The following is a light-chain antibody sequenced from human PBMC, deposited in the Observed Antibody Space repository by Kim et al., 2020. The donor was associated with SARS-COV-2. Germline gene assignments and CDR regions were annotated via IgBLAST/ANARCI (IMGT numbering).Light chain of an antibody. J-gene: IGLJ3*02. CDR1: NIGRKN. CDR2: RDS. V-gene: IGLV3-9*01. CDR3: QVWDSSTWV. Sequence: VAQGKTARITCGGNNIGRKNVHWYQQEPGQAPVLVIYRDSNRPSGIPERFSGSNAGNTATLTISRAQAGDEADYYCQVWDSSTWVFGGGTQLTVL.